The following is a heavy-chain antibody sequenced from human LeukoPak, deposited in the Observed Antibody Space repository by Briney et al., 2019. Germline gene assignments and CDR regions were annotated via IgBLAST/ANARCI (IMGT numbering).Heavy chain of an antibody. CDR3: ARGSTPNDGIRSLRGNLNFDY. J-gene: IGHJ4*02. D-gene: IGHD2/OR15-2a*01. CDR2: IYYSGST. CDR1: GGSISSYY. Sequence: PSETLSLTCTVSGGSISSYYWSWIRQPPGKGLEWIGYIYYSGSTNYNPSLKSRVTISVDTSKNQFSLKLSSVTAADTAVYYCARGSTPNDGIRSLRGNLNFDYWGQGTLVTVSS. V-gene: IGHV4-59*08.